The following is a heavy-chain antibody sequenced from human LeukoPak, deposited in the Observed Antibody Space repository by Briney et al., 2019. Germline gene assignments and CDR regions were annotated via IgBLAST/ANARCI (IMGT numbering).Heavy chain of an antibody. J-gene: IGHJ4*02. V-gene: IGHV1-8*03. CDR1: GYTFTSYD. CDR3: ARVDWTYCSSTSCLGY. CDR2: MNPNSGNT. D-gene: IGHD2-2*01. Sequence: GASVKVSCKASGYTFTSYDINWVRQATGQGLEWMGWMNPNSGNTGYAQKFQGRVTTTRNTSISTAYMELSSLRSEDTAVYYCARVDWTYCSSTSCLGYWGQGTLVTVSS.